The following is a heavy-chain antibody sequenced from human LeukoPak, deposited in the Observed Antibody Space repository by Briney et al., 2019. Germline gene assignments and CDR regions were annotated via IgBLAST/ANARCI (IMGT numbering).Heavy chain of an antibody. V-gene: IGHV3-64*01. CDR3: ARGVEWDLPDY. CDR2: ISSRGDST. J-gene: IGHJ4*02. D-gene: IGHD1-26*01. Sequence: GGSLRLSCAASGFIFNNYAMHWVRQPPGKGLEYVSAISSRGDSTYYPNSVHGRFTISRDNSKNTLYLQMDSLRPEDMAVYYCARGVEWDLPDYRGRGTLVTVSS. CDR1: GFIFNNYA.